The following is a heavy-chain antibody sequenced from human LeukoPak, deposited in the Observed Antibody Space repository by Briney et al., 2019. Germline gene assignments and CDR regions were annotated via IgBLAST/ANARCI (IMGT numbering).Heavy chain of an antibody. V-gene: IGHV4-4*07. CDR1: GGSISSYY. CDR3: AREGNLYSSARYYYYMDV. Sequence: PSETLSLTCTVSGGSISSYYWSWLRQPAGKGLEWIGRIYTSGSTNYNPSLKSRVTISVDTSKNQFSLKLSSVTAADTAVYYCAREGNLYSSARYYYYMDVWGKGTTVTVSS. D-gene: IGHD6-19*01. CDR2: IYTSGST. J-gene: IGHJ6*03.